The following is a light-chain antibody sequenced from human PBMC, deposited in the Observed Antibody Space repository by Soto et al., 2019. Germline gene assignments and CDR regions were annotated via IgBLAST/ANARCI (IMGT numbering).Light chain of an antibody. J-gene: IGLJ2*01. V-gene: IGLV2-18*01. Sequence: QSVLTQPPSVSGSPGQSVTISCTGTSSDDGSYDRVSWYQQPPGTAPKLMIYEVNNRPSGVPDRFSGSKSGNTASLTISGLQAEDEADYYCSLFTINSVIFGGGTQLTVL. CDR3: SLFTINSVI. CDR2: EVN. CDR1: SSDDGSYDR.